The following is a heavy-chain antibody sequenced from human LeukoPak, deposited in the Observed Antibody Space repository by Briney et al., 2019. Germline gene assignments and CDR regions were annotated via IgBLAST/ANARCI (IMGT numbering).Heavy chain of an antibody. D-gene: IGHD3-22*01. J-gene: IGHJ3*02. V-gene: IGHV1-2*02. CDR1: GYTFTSYY. Sequence: ASVKVSCTASGYTFTSYYMHWVRQAPGQGLEWIGWINPNSGGTNYAQKLQGRITINRETSISTEYMELSRLRSDDTAVYYCARVYYHDSSSDPFDIWGQGTMVTVSS. CDR2: INPNSGGT. CDR3: ARVYYHDSSSDPFDI.